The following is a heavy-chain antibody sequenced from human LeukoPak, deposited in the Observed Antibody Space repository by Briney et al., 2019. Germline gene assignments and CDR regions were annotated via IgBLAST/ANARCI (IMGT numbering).Heavy chain of an antibody. CDR3: TTDPPILWAAAGTRSRYYYYYYGMDV. CDR2: IKSKTDGGTT. D-gene: IGHD6-13*01. Sequence: GGSLRLSCAASGFTFSTYSMNWVRQAPGKGLEWVGRIKSKTDGGTTDYAAPVKGRFTISRDDSKNTLYLQMNSLKTEDTAVYYCTTDPPILWAAAGTRSRYYYYYYGMDVWGQGTTVTVSS. CDR1: GFTFSTYS. J-gene: IGHJ6*02. V-gene: IGHV3-15*01.